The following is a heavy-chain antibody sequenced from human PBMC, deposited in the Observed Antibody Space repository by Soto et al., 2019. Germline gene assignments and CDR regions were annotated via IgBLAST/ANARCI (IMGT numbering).Heavy chain of an antibody. J-gene: IGHJ4*02. CDR3: ARDSPDGVVVDATNY. CDR2: ISSSSITI. Sequence: GGSLRLSCSASGFTFSSYSMNCVRQAPGKGLEWVSYISSSSITIYYADSVKGRFTIPRDNAKDSLYLQMNSLIHEDTAVYYCARDSPDGVVVDATNYWAQGTLVTVSS. CDR1: GFTFSSYS. D-gene: IGHD2-15*01. V-gene: IGHV3-48*02.